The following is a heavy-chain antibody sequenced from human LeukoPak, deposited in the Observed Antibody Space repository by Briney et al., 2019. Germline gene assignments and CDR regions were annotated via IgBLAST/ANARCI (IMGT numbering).Heavy chain of an antibody. CDR3: AKDNSWFGELLLDY. D-gene: IGHD3-10*01. Sequence: GGSLRLSCAASGFTFSSYGMHWVRQAPGKGLEWVAVIWYGGSNKYYADSVKGRFTISRDNSKNTLYLQMNSLRAEDTAVYYCAKDNSWFGELLLDYWGQGTLVTVSS. CDR2: IWYGGSNK. V-gene: IGHV3-33*06. CDR1: GFTFSSYG. J-gene: IGHJ4*02.